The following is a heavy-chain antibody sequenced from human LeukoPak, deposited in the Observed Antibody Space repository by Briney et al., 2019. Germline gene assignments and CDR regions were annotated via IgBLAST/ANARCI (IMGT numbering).Heavy chain of an antibody. CDR3: AKPSYGDYGYYFDY. CDR1: GFTFSSYW. CDR2: IEQDGSEK. D-gene: IGHD4-17*01. J-gene: IGHJ4*02. Sequence: GGSLRLSCAASGFTFSSYWMSWVRQAPGKGLEWVANIEQDGSEKYYVDSVKGRFTISRDNSKNTLYLQMNSLRAEDTAVYYCAKPSYGDYGYYFDYWGQGTLVTVSS. V-gene: IGHV3-7*03.